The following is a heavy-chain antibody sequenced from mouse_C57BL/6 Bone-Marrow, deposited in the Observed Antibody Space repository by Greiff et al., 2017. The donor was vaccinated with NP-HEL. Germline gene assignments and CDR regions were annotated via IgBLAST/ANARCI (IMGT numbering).Heavy chain of an antibody. CDR1: GYTFTNYW. V-gene: IGHV1-63*01. Sequence: VQLQQSGAELVRPGTSVKMSCKASGYTFTNYWIGWAKQRPGHGLEWIGDIYPGGGYTNYNEKFKGKATLTADKSSSTAYMQFSSLTSEDSAIYYSAREGDSSGYYYYAMDYWGQGTSVTVSS. CDR3: AREGDSSGYYYYAMDY. J-gene: IGHJ4*01. CDR2: IYPGGGYT. D-gene: IGHD3-2*02.